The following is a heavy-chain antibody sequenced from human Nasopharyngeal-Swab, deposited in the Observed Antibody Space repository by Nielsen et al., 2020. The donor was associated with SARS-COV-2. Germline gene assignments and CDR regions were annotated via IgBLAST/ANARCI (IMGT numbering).Heavy chain of an antibody. CDR1: GCSTSSGTYY. CDR3: ARSYCDSTRCANAFAI. V-gene: IGHV4-61*02. J-gene: IGHJ3*02. D-gene: IGHD2-2*01. CDR2: FYTTGSI. Sequence: SETLSLTCTLSGCSTSSGTYYWSWIRQPAGKGLEWIGRFYTTGSIHYNPSLKSRVTISVDRSNNQFSLKLTSVTAADTAVYYCARSYCDSTRCANAFAIWGQGTMVTVSS.